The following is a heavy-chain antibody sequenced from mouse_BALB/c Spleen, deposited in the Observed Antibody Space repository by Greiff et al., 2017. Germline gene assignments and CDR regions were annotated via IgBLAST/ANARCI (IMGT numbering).Heavy chain of an antibody. CDR1: GYTFTSYT. D-gene: IGHD2-14*01. CDR3: ASQGRYEDWYFDV. J-gene: IGHJ1*01. CDR2: INPSSGYT. V-gene: IGHV1-4*02. Sequence: VQLQESAAELARPGASVKMSCTASGYTFTSYTMHLVKQRPGQGLEWIGYINPSSGYTEYNQKFKDKTTLTADKSSSTAYMQLSSLTSEDSAVYDCASQGRYEDWYFDVWGAGTTVTVSS.